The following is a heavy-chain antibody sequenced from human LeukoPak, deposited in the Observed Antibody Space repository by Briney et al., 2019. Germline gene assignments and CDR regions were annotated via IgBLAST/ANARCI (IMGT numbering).Heavy chain of an antibody. V-gene: IGHV1-8*01. Sequence: ASVTVSCKASGYTFNNHDINWVRQATGQGLQWAGRMNPNSGNAAYAQNLQARVTMTWDSSTNTAYLEVAALRSDDTAVYYCAKSSGDYFFDYWGQGTRVTVSS. CDR2: MNPNSGNA. D-gene: IGHD3-10*01. J-gene: IGHJ4*02. CDR3: AKSSGDYFFDY. CDR1: GYTFNNHD.